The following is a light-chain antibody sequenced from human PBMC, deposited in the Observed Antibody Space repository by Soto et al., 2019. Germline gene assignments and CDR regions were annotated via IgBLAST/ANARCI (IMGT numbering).Light chain of an antibody. CDR1: SSDVGGYNY. Sequence: QSALTQPPSASGSPGQSVTISCTGTSSDVGGYNYVSWYQQHPDKAPKLMIYEVSKRPSGVPDRFSGSKSGNTASLTVSGLQAEDEADYYCNSYAGSNNFLFGTGTKVTVL. CDR3: NSYAGSNNFL. J-gene: IGLJ1*01. CDR2: EVS. V-gene: IGLV2-8*01.